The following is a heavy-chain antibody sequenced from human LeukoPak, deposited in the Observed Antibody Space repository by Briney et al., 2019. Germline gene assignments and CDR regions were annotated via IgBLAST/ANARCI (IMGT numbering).Heavy chain of an antibody. CDR1: GYTFTSYA. V-gene: IGHV1-2*02. D-gene: IGHD2-21*02. CDR3: ARATGYCGGDCYSKGGYYFDY. J-gene: IGHJ4*02. CDR2: ITPSGGT. Sequence: GASVKVSCKASGYTFTSYAMHWVRQAPGQGLEWMGWITPSGGTNYPQKFQGRVTMTRDTSISTAYMELSRLRSDDTAVYYCARATGYCGGDCYSKGGYYFDYWGQGTLVTVSS.